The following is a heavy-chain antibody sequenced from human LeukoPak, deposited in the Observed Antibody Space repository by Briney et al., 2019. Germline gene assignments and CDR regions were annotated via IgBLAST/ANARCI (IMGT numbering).Heavy chain of an antibody. CDR3: VRTIAYRGGEY. D-gene: IGHD3-16*01. V-gene: IGHV3-74*01. Sequence: GGSLRLSCAASGFTFTNYWMHWVRQAPGMGLVWVSRLPPDELDIIYADSVKGRFTVSRDNAKNTVYLQMNNLRAEDTAVYYCVRTIAYRGGEYWGQGTLGTVSS. J-gene: IGHJ4*02. CDR2: LPPDELDI. CDR1: GFTFTNYW.